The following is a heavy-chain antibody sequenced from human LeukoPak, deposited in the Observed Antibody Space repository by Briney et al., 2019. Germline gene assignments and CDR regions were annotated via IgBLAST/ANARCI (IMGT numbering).Heavy chain of an antibody. CDR3: AKRPASGSSYYFDY. D-gene: IGHD3-10*01. CDR2: IFPKTGGT. CDR1: GYTFTDYY. Sequence: ASVKVSCKASGYTFTDYYLHWVRQAPGQGLEWMGWIFPKTGGTNYAQKFQGRVTMTRDTSISTAYMELIGLRSDDTAVYYCAKRPASGSSYYFDYWGQGTLVTVSS. J-gene: IGHJ4*02. V-gene: IGHV1-2*02.